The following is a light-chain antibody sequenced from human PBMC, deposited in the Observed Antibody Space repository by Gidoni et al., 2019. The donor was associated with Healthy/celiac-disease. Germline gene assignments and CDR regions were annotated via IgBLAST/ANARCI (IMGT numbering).Light chain of an antibody. CDR1: PGLRPA. J-gene: IGKJ4*01. CDR3: LQDYNYPLT. Sequence: AIQMTQSPSSLSASGGARVPLPCRASPGLRPAFGWYQQTPGKAPKLLIYAASSLQSGVPSRFSGSGSGTDFTLTISSLQPEDFATYYCLQDYNYPLTFGGGTKVEIK. V-gene: IGKV1-6*01. CDR2: AAS.